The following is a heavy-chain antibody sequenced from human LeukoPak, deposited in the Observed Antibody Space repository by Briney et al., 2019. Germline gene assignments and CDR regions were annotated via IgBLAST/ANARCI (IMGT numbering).Heavy chain of an antibody. CDR3: ARDLYSYGSLDY. CDR2: ISYDGSNK. V-gene: IGHV3-30-3*01. D-gene: IGHD5-18*01. CDR1: GFTFSSYA. Sequence: GRSLRLSCAASGFTFSSYAMHWVRQAPGKGLEWVAVISYDGSNKYYADSVKGRFTISRDNSKNTLYLQMNSLRAEDTAVYYCARDLYSYGSLDYWGQGTLVTVSS. J-gene: IGHJ4*02.